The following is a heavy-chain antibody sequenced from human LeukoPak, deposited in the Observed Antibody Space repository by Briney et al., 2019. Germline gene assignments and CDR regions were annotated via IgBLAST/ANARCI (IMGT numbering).Heavy chain of an antibody. CDR1: GGSMSNYY. Sequence: SETLSLTCSVSGGSMSNYYWSWIRQPPGKGLEWIGYIYYSGNTNYSPSLKSRVTISVDTSQTQISLRLRSVTAADTAVYYCAKQYSSASPFDPWGQGTLVTVSS. V-gene: IGHV4-59*01. D-gene: IGHD6-19*01. CDR3: AKQYSSASPFDP. J-gene: IGHJ5*02. CDR2: IYYSGNT.